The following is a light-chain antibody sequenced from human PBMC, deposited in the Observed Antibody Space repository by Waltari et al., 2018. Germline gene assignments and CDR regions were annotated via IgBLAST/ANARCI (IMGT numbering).Light chain of an antibody. Sequence: QSVLTQPPSVSGAPGQRVTISCTGSSSNIGAGYDVHWYPHLPGTAPKVLIYGNRNRPSGGPARFAGSKSGTSASLAITGLQAEDEADYYCQSYDSSLSGSVFGGGTKVTVL. CDR2: GNR. V-gene: IGLV1-40*01. CDR1: SSNIGAGYD. J-gene: IGLJ3*02. CDR3: QSYDSSLSGSV.